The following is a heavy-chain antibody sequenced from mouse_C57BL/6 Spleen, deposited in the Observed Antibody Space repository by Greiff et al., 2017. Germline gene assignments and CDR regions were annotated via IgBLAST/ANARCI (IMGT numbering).Heavy chain of an antibody. CDR2: IHPNSGST. CDR3: ARGALGNYVAWFAY. D-gene: IGHD2-1*01. J-gene: IGHJ3*01. Sequence: QVQLQQSGAELVKPGASVKLSCKASGYTFTSYWMHWVKQRPGQGLEWIGMIHPNSGSTNYNEKFKSKATLTVDKSSSTVYMQLSSLTAEDSAVYYCARGALGNYVAWFAYWGQGTLVTVSA. CDR1: GYTFTSYW. V-gene: IGHV1-64*01.